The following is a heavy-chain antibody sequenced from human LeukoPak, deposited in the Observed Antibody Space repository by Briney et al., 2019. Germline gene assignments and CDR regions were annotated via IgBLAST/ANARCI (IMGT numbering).Heavy chain of an antibody. CDR3: AKDLSVTYYYDSSGYSDY. CDR1: GFTFSSYG. D-gene: IGHD3-22*01. J-gene: IGHJ4*02. V-gene: IGHV3-30*02. CDR2: IRYDGSNK. Sequence: QPGGSLRLSCAASGFTFSSYGMHWVRQAPGKGLEWVAFIRYDGSNKYYADSVKGRFTISRDNSKNTLYLQMNSLRAEDTAVYYCAKDLSVTYYYDSSGYSDYWGQGTLVTVSS.